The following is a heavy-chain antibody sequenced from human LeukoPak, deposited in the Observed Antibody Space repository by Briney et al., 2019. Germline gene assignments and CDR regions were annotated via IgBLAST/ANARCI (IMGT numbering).Heavy chain of an antibody. CDR3: ARDRGSD. D-gene: IGHD2-15*01. CDR1: GFTDSYNF. V-gene: IGHV3-53*01. Sequence: GGSLRLSCEASGFTDSYNFMGWVRQAPGKGLEWVSIIHIGGTTYYADSVKGRFTISRDNFKNTLYLQMSTLRAEDTAVYYCARDRGSDWGQGTLVTVSS. J-gene: IGHJ4*02. CDR2: IHIGGTT.